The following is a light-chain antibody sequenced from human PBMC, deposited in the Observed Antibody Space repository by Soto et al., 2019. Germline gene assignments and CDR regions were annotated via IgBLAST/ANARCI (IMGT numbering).Light chain of an antibody. CDR3: CSFAGSYYV. V-gene: IGLV2-8*01. CDR1: SSDVGRYNY. CDR2: EVN. Sequence: QAVVTQPPSASGSPGQSVTISCTGTSSDVGRYNYVSWYQQHPGKAPKLIISEVNKRPSGVSYRFSGSKSGNTASLTISGLQGEDEADYYCCSFAGSYYVFGTGTKLTVL. J-gene: IGLJ1*01.